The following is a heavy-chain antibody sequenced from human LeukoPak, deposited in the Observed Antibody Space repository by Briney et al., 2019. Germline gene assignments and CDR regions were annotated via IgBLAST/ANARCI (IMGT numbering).Heavy chain of an antibody. Sequence: SVNVSCKGSGGTFSSYAFSWVRQAPGQGLEWMGRIIPILGIANYAQKFQVRVTITADKSTSTAYMELSSLRSEDTAVYYCARSPVLRFLEWLSTYGMDVWGQGTTVTVSS. CDR1: GGTFSSYA. CDR3: ARSPVLRFLEWLSTYGMDV. V-gene: IGHV1-69*04. CDR2: IIPILGIA. J-gene: IGHJ6*02. D-gene: IGHD3-3*01.